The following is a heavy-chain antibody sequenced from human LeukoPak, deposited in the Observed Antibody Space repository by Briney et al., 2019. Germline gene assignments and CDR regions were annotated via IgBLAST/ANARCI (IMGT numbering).Heavy chain of an antibody. Sequence: PSETLSLTCTVSGGSISSYYWSWIRQPPGKGLEWIGYIYYNGGTNYNPSLESRLTMSVDTSKNQFSLKLRSVTAADTAVYYCARPGVGSGRYGAFDIWGQGTMVTISS. CDR2: IYYNGGT. J-gene: IGHJ3*02. CDR1: GGSISSYY. D-gene: IGHD5-18*01. CDR3: ARPGVGSGRYGAFDI. V-gene: IGHV4-59*08.